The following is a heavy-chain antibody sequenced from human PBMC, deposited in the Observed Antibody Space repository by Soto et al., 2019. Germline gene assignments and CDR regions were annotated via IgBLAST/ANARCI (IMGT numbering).Heavy chain of an antibody. D-gene: IGHD3-22*01. CDR3: ARDGEYYYDSSGYYPHY. J-gene: IGHJ4*02. CDR1: GYTFTSYA. V-gene: IGHV1-3*01. Sequence: ASVKVSCKASGYTFTSYAMHWVRQAPGQRLEWMGWINAGNGNTKYSQKFQGRVTITRDTSASTAYMELSSLRPEDTAVYYCARDGEYYYDSSGYYPHYWGQGTLVTVSS. CDR2: INAGNGNT.